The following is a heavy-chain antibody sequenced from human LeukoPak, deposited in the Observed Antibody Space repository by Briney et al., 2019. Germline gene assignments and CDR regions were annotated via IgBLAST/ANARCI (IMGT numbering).Heavy chain of an antibody. CDR1: GGSFSSGSYY. J-gene: IGHJ4*02. V-gene: IGHV4-61*02. D-gene: IGHD3-10*01. CDR2: IYTSGST. Sequence: NPSQTLSLTCTVSGGSFSSGSYYWSWIRQPAGKGLEWIGRIYTSGSTNYNPSLKSRVTISVDTSKNQFSLKLSSVTAADTAVYYCARSGDGYFDYWGQGTLVTVSS. CDR3: ARSGDGYFDY.